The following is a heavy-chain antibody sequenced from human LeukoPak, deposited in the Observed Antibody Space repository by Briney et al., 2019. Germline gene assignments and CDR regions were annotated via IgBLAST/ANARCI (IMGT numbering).Heavy chain of an antibody. Sequence: PSETLSLTCAVSGGSFSGYYWSWIRQPPGKGLERIGEINHSGSTNYNPSLKSRVTISVDTSKNQFSLKLSSVTAADTAVYYCARVKKGVLLWFGESYPDHYYMDVWGKGTTVTVSS. CDR1: GGSFSGYY. CDR2: INHSGST. J-gene: IGHJ6*03. CDR3: ARVKKGVLLWFGESYPDHYYMDV. V-gene: IGHV4-34*01. D-gene: IGHD3-10*01.